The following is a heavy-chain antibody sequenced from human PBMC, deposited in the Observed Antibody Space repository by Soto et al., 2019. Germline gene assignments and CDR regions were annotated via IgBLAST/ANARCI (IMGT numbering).Heavy chain of an antibody. V-gene: IGHV4-4*07. CDR1: GGSMRSYY. J-gene: IGHJ6*02. CDR2: IYSRGDT. CDR3: AGIGEDVYYGMDV. D-gene: IGHD2-21*01. Sequence: ESRSLTCHVPGGSMRSYYWNWLRQPAGKGLEWIGLIYSRGDTNYNPSVKSRVTMSVDTSKNEFSLRLNSVTAADKAVYYCAGIGEDVYYGMDVWGQGTKVTVYS.